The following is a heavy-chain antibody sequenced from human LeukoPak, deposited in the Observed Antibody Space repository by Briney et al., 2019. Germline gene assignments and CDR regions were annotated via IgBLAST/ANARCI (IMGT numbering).Heavy chain of an antibody. Sequence: PSETLSLTYAVYGGSFSGYYWSWIRQPPGKGLEWIGEINHSGSTNYNPSLKSRVTISVDTSKNQFSLKLSSVTAADTAVYYCARDSYYHDSSGYYYVGAFDIWGQGTMVTVSS. CDR3: ARDSYYHDSSGYYYVGAFDI. CDR2: INHSGST. V-gene: IGHV4-34*01. D-gene: IGHD3-22*01. CDR1: GGSFSGYY. J-gene: IGHJ3*02.